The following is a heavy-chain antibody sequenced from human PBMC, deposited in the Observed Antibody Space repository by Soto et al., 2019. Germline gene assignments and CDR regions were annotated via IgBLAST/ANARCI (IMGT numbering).Heavy chain of an antibody. Sequence: QEQLVESGGGVVQPGRSLRLSCTASGFTFSSYEMHWVRQTPGKGLEWVAIISYDGSNTYYADSVKGRFTFSRHNSKNMFYLQMNSLRAEDAAVYYCVRRSTLSYHGMDVWGQGTTVTVSS. V-gene: IGHV3-30-3*01. J-gene: IGHJ6*02. CDR2: ISYDGSNT. CDR3: VRRSTLSYHGMDV. CDR1: GFTFSSYE.